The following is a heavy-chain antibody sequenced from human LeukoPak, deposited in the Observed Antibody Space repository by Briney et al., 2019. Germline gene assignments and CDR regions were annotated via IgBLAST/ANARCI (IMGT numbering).Heavy chain of an antibody. CDR2: IRYDGSHK. Sequence: GGSLRLSCAASGFTFSSYGMHWVRQAPGKGLEWVAFIRYDGSHKSYADSVKGRFTISRDNSKNTLYLQMNSPRTEDTAVYFCAKGGQWELLHLDYWGQGTLVTVSS. J-gene: IGHJ4*02. CDR3: AKGGQWELLHLDY. V-gene: IGHV3-30*02. CDR1: GFTFSSYG. D-gene: IGHD1-26*01.